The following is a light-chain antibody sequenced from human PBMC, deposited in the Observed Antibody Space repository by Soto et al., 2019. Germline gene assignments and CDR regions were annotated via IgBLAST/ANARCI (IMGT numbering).Light chain of an antibody. Sequence: QSVLTQPPSVSGAPGQRVTISCTGSSSNIGAGYDVHWYQQLPGTAPKLLIYGNTDRPSGVPDRFSGSRSGTSASLTISGLQAEDEADYFCTSYSSSDIFYVFGSGTKVTVL. CDR1: SSNIGAGYD. CDR3: TSYSSSDIFYV. V-gene: IGLV1-40*01. J-gene: IGLJ1*01. CDR2: GNT.